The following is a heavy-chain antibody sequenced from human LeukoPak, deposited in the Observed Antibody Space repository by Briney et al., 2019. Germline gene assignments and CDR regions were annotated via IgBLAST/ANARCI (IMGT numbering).Heavy chain of an antibody. Sequence: GGSLRLSCAASGFTFSSYGMHWVRQAPGKGLEWVAFIRYDGSNKYYADSVKGRFTISRDNGENALYLQTNSLRVEDTAVYYCARERGYSSSAFEIWGQGTMVTVSS. V-gene: IGHV3-30*02. J-gene: IGHJ3*02. D-gene: IGHD5-18*01. CDR2: IRYDGSNK. CDR3: ARERGYSSSAFEI. CDR1: GFTFSSYG.